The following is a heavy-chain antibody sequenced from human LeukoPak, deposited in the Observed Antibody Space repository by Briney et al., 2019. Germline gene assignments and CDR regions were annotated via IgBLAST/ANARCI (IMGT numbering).Heavy chain of an antibody. CDR1: GGSFSGYY. CDR2: INHSGST. J-gene: IGHJ4*02. Sequence: PSETLSLTCAVYGGSFSGYYWSWIRQPPGKGLEWIGEINHSGSTNYNPSLKSRVTISVDTSKNQFSLKLSSVTAADTAVYYCARGRGKLSRGLWLHQQYFDYWGQGTLVTVSS. V-gene: IGHV4-34*01. CDR3: ARGRGKLSRGLWLHQQYFDY. D-gene: IGHD5-18*01.